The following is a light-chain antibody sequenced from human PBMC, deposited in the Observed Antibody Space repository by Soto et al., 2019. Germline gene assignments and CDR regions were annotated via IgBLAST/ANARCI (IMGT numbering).Light chain of an antibody. J-gene: IGLJ3*02. V-gene: IGLV1-44*01. CDR3: AAREDSLNGLV. Sequence: QSVLTQPPSASGTPGQRVTISCSGSSSNIGSKTVNWYQQLPGTAPKLLIYHNNQRPSGVLVQFSCSNSGTSATLAISGLQSEDEADYYCAAREDSLNGLVFGGGTKLTVL. CDR1: SSNIGSKT. CDR2: HNN.